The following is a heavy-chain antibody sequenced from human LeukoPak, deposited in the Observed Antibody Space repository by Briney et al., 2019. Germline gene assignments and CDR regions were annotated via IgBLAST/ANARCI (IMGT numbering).Heavy chain of an antibody. CDR2: INPNSGGT. CDR1: GYTFTGYY. Sequence: ASVKVSXKASGYTFTGYYMHWVRQAPGQGLEWMGWINPNSGGTNYAQKFQGRVTMTRDTSISTAYMELSRLRSDDTAVYYCARFGTYYYGSGAVGYFDYWGQGTLVTVSS. J-gene: IGHJ4*02. D-gene: IGHD3-10*01. CDR3: ARFGTYYYGSGAVGYFDY. V-gene: IGHV1-2*02.